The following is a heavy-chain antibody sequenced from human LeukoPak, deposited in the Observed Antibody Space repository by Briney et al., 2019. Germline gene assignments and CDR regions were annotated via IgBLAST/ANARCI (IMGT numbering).Heavy chain of an antibody. V-gene: IGHV3-15*07. J-gene: IGHJ4*02. D-gene: IGHD3-3*01. CDR1: AFTFKNAW. CDR3: TTTPTKYYDFWSAYNDY. Sequence: GGSLRLSCAASAFTFKNAWMNWVRQAPGKGLEWVGRIKSKTDGGTTDYAAPVKGRFTISRDDSKNTLYLQMNSLKTEDTAVYYCTTTPTKYYDFWSAYNDYWGQGTLVTVSS. CDR2: IKSKTDGGTT.